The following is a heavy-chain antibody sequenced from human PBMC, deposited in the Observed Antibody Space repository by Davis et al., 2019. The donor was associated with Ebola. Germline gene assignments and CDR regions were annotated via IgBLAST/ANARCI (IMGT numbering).Heavy chain of an antibody. V-gene: IGHV4-59*01. Sequence: PGGSLRLSCTVSGGSISSYYWSWIRQPPGKGLEWIGYIYYSGSTNYNPSLKSRVTISVDTSKNQFSLKLSSVTAADTAVYYCARSRGYFDLWGRGTLVTVSS. CDR1: GGSISSYY. CDR3: ARSRGYFDL. CDR2: IYYSGST. J-gene: IGHJ2*01.